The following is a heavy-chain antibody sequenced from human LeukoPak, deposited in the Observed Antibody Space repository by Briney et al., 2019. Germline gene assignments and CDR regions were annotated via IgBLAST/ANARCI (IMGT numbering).Heavy chain of an antibody. CDR1: GFTFSSYS. CDR2: ISSSFTTI. D-gene: IGHD1-26*01. CDR3: ARGAGGSYHYWYFDL. V-gene: IGHV3-48*01. J-gene: IGHJ2*01. Sequence: GGSLRLSCAASGFTFSSYSMNWVRQAPGKGLEWVSFISSSFTTIYYADSVKGRFTISRDNAKNSLYLQMNSLRAEDTAVYYCARGAGGSYHYWYFDLWGRGTLVTVSS.